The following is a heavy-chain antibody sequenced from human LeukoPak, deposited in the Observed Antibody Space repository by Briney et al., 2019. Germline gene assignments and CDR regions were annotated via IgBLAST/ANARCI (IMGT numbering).Heavy chain of an antibody. CDR3: ARDGYDFWSGAYYYYGMDV. D-gene: IGHD3-3*01. Sequence: GGSLRLSCAASGFTFSSYWMSWVRQAPGKGLEWVANIKQDGSEKYYEDSVKGRFTISRDNAKNSLYLQMNSLRAEDTAVYYCARDGYDFWSGAYYYYGMDVWGQGTTVTVSS. J-gene: IGHJ6*02. V-gene: IGHV3-7*01. CDR2: IKQDGSEK. CDR1: GFTFSSYW.